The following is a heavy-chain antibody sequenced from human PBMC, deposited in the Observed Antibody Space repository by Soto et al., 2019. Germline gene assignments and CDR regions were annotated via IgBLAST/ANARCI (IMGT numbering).Heavy chain of an antibody. CDR1: GFTFDDYG. CDR2: INWNGGST. J-gene: IGHJ3*02. D-gene: IGHD1-1*01. CDR3: ARDVIGTTADAFDI. V-gene: IGHV3-20*04. Sequence: GGSLRLSCAASGFTFDDYGMSWVRQAPGKGLEWVSGINWNGGSTGYADSVKGRFTISRDNAKNSLYLQMNSLRAEDTALYYCARDVIGTTADAFDIWGQGTMVTVSS.